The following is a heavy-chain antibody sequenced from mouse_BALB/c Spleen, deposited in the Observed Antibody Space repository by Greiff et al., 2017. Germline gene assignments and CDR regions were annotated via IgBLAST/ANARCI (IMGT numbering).Heavy chain of an antibody. Sequence: EVHLVESGPELEKPGASVKISCKASGYSFTGYNMNWVKQSNGKSLEWIGNIDPYYGGTSYNQKFKGKATLTVDKSSSTAYMQLKSLTSEDSAVYYCARGYGSSFYWYFDVWGAGTTVTVSS. CDR3: ARGYGSSFYWYFDV. J-gene: IGHJ1*01. V-gene: IGHV1-39*01. CDR2: IDPYYGGT. CDR1: GYSFTGYN. D-gene: IGHD1-1*01.